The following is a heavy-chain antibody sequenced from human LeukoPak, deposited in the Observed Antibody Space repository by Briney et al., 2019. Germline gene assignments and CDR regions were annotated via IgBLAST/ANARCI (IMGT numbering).Heavy chain of an antibody. Sequence: GRSLRLSCPASGFTFDDYAMHWVRQAPGKGLEWVSGISWNSGSIGYADSVKGRFTISRDNAKNSLYLQMNSLRAEDTALYYCAKDRGYSSGWPDYWGQGTLVTVSS. D-gene: IGHD6-19*01. CDR2: ISWNSGSI. J-gene: IGHJ4*02. CDR1: GFTFDDYA. CDR3: AKDRGYSSGWPDY. V-gene: IGHV3-9*01.